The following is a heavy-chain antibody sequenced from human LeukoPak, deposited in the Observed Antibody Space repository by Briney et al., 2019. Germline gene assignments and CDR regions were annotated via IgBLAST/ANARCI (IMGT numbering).Heavy chain of an antibody. V-gene: IGHV3-7*03. CDR2: IKNDGSET. J-gene: IGHJ4*02. CDR3: ATSTAAAGTD. CDR1: GFTFSSSA. D-gene: IGHD6-13*01. Sequence: PGGSLRLSCAASGFTFSSSAMSWVRQVPGKGLEWVGHIKNDGSETYYLDSLKGRFSISRDNAQNSLYLQMNSLRAEDTAIYYCATSTAAAGTDWGQGTLVTVSS.